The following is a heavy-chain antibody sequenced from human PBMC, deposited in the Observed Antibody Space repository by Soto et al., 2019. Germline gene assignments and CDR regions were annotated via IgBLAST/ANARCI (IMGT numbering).Heavy chain of an antibody. D-gene: IGHD2-2*01. Sequence: SETLSLTCTVSGGSISSYYWCWIRQPAGKGLEWIGRIYTSGSTNYNPSLKSRVTMSVDTSKNQFSLKLSSVTAADTAVYYCARGGVRTPGYCSSTSCYRYYGMDVWGQGSTVTVSS. CDR3: ARGGVRTPGYCSSTSCYRYYGMDV. J-gene: IGHJ6*02. CDR2: IYTSGST. V-gene: IGHV4-4*07. CDR1: GGSISSYY.